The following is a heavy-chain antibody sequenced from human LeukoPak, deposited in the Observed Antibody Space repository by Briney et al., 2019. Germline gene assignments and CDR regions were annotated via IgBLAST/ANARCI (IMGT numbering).Heavy chain of an antibody. Sequence: ASVKASCKASGYTFTGYYMHWVRQAPGQGLEWMGWINPNSGGTNYAQKFQGRVTMTRDTSISTAYMELSRLRSDDTAVYYCARGGVVVAATRVLFDYWGQGTLVTVSS. J-gene: IGHJ4*02. CDR1: GYTFTGYY. CDR2: INPNSGGT. V-gene: IGHV1-2*02. D-gene: IGHD2-15*01. CDR3: ARGGVVVAATRVLFDY.